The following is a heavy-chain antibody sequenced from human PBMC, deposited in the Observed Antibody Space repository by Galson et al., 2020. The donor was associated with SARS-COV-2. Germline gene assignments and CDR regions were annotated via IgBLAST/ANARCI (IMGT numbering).Heavy chain of an antibody. CDR1: GFTITTSA. J-gene: IGHJ4*02. CDR3: AAFIARPAY. CDR2: IVVGSGKT. V-gene: IGHV1-58*01. D-gene: IGHD6-6*01. Sequence: SVKVSCKASGFTITTSAVQRVRQARGQRLEWIGWIVVGSGKTNYAQKFQERVSITRDMSTTTAYMELSSLRYEDTAVYYCAAFIARPAYWGQGTLVTVSS.